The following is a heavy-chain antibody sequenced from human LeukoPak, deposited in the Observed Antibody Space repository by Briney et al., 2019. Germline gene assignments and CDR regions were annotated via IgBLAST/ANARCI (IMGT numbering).Heavy chain of an antibody. Sequence: SETLSLTCTVSGGSISSYYWSWIRQPPGKGLEWIGYIYYSGSTNYNPSLKSRVTISVGTSKNQFSLKLSSVTAADTAVYYCARVGPDSGYDPYYFDYWGQGTLVTVSS. CDR1: GGSISSYY. D-gene: IGHD5-12*01. J-gene: IGHJ4*02. V-gene: IGHV4-59*01. CDR3: ARVGPDSGYDPYYFDY. CDR2: IYYSGST.